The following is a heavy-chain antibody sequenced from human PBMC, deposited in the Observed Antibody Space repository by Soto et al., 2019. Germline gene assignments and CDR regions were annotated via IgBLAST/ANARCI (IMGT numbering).Heavy chain of an antibody. V-gene: IGHV3-23*01. Sequence: XVSLRLFFAACGFIFENFGVSWVRQAPGKGLEWISSISGSGFNKYYADSVKGRFTISRDNSKSTVYLELNSLSAEDTAVYHCAKNQGVELVPLATVDWFDPWGQGSVVTVSS. CDR3: AKNQGVELVPLATVDWFDP. CDR2: ISGSGFNK. D-gene: IGHD1-26*01. J-gene: IGHJ5*02. CDR1: GFIFENFG.